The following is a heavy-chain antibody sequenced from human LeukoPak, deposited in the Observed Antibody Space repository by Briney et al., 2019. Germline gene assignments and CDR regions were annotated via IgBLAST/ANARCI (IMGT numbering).Heavy chain of an antibody. CDR2: IYYSGST. V-gene: IGHV4-39*02. CDR3: ARDPTSVYYDSSDY. J-gene: IGHJ4*02. D-gene: IGHD3-22*01. Sequence: SETLSLTCTVSGGSISSSSYYWGWIRQPPGKGLEWIGSIYYSGSTYYNPSLKSRVTISVDTSKNQFSLKLSSVTAADTAVYYCARDPTSVYYDSSDYWGQGTLVTVSS. CDR1: GGSISSSSYY.